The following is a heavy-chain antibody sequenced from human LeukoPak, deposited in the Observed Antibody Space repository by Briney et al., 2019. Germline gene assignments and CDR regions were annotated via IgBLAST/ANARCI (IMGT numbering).Heavy chain of an antibody. CDR3: ARGPYGSGSFRFDP. V-gene: IGHV1-69*05. CDR2: IIPIFGTA. CDR1: GGTFSSYA. Sequence: ASVKVSCKASGGTFSSYAISWVRQAPGQGLEWMGRIIPIFGTANYAQKFQGRVTITTDESTSTAYMELSSLRSEDTAVYYCARGPYGSGSFRFDPWGQGTLVNISS. D-gene: IGHD3-10*01. J-gene: IGHJ5*02.